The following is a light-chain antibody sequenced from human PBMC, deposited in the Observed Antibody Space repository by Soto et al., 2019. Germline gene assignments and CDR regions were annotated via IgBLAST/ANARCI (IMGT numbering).Light chain of an antibody. V-gene: IGLV2-8*01. CDR1: SSDVGGYNY. CDR3: NSYADSDNWV. Sequence: QSVLTQPPSASGSPGQSVTISCTGTSSDVGGYNYVSWYQHHPGKAPKLMIYEVTKRPSGVPDRFSGSKSGNTASLTVSGLQAEDEADHYCNSYADSDNWVFGGGTKLTVL. J-gene: IGLJ3*02. CDR2: EVT.